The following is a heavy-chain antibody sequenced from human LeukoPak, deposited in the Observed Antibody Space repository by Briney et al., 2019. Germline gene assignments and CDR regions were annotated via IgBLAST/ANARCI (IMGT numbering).Heavy chain of an antibody. CDR1: GFTFSSYS. CDR2: ISSSSSYI. V-gene: IGHV3-21*01. Sequence: GGSLRLSCAASGFTFSSYSMNWFRQAPGKGLEWVSSISSSSSYIYYADSVKGRFTISRDNAKNSLYLQMNSLRAEDTAVYYCAKDTKDYYDSSGYDYWGQGTLVTVSS. J-gene: IGHJ4*02. D-gene: IGHD3-22*01. CDR3: AKDTKDYYDSSGYDY.